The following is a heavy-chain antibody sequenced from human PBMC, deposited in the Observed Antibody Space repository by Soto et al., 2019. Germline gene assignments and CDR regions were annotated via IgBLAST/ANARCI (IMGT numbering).Heavy chain of an antibody. D-gene: IGHD6-13*01. CDR3: ARERVGSSPDYYYGMDV. J-gene: IGHJ6*04. CDR2: IIPIFGTA. Sequence: QVQLVQSGAEVKKPGSSVKVSCKASGGTFSSYAISWVRQAPGQGLEWMGGIIPIFGTANYAQKFQGRVTITADESTSTAYMELSSLRSEDTAVYYCARERVGSSPDYYYGMDVWGEGATVTVSS. V-gene: IGHV1-69*12. CDR1: GGTFSSYA.